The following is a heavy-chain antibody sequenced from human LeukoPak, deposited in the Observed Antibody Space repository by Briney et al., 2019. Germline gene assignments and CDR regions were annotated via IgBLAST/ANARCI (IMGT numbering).Heavy chain of an antibody. CDR3: ASLDTAKQPLANH. V-gene: IGHV3-7*03. CDR2: IREERGQE. CDR1: GLTVSNRW. Sequence: GGSLRLSCVASGLTVSNRWMSWVRQAPGKGLEWVANIREERGQEYYVDSVKGRFTISKNSAKNSLYLQMNTLRVEDTAMYYCASLDTAKQPLANHWGQGTLVTVSS. J-gene: IGHJ5*02. D-gene: IGHD5-18*01.